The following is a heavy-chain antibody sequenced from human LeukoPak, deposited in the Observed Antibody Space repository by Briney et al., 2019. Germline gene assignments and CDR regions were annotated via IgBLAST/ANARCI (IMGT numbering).Heavy chain of an antibody. D-gene: IGHD3-10*01. J-gene: IGHJ5*02. CDR3: ARLLPIHGSGSYYYRPLGPPNRTYNWFDP. CDR1: GGSISSSSYY. Sequence: SETLSLTCTVSGGSISSSSYYWGWIRQPPGKGLEWIGEINHSGSTNYNPSLKSRVTISVDTSKNQFSLKLSSVTAADTAVYYCARLLPIHGSGSYYYRPLGPPNRTYNWFDPWGQGTLVTVSS. V-gene: IGHV4-39*07. CDR2: INHSGST.